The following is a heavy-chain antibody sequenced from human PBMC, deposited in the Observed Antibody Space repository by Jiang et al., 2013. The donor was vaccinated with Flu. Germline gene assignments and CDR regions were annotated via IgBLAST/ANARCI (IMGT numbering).Heavy chain of an antibody. CDR1: GGSFSGYY. Sequence: LLKPSETLSLTCAVYGGSFSGYYWSWIRQPPGKGLEWIGEINHSGSTNYNPSLKSRVTISVDTSKNQFSLKLSSVTAADTAVYYCARGSGWFGELPAYWGQGTLVTVSS. CDR2: INHSGST. V-gene: IGHV4-34*01. CDR3: ARGSGWFGELPAY. J-gene: IGHJ4*02. D-gene: IGHD3-10*01.